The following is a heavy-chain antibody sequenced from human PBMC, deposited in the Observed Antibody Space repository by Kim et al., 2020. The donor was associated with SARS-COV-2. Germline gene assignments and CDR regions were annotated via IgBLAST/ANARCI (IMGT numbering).Heavy chain of an antibody. J-gene: IGHJ1*01. D-gene: IGHD3-3*01. CDR3: ARWRSGYYREYFQH. V-gene: IGHV5-51*01. Sequence: SPPIQGQVTISADKSISTAYLQWSSLRASDTAMYYCARWRSGYYREYFQHWGQGTLVTVSS.